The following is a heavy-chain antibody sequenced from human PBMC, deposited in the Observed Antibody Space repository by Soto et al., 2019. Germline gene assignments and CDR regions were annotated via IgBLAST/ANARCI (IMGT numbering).Heavy chain of an antibody. CDR1: GDSISRGDYY. CDR3: ARDLPPNDSRRGFDY. CDR2: IYYSGRT. J-gene: IGHJ4*02. Sequence: PSETLSLTCTVSGDSISRGDYYWTWIRQHPEKGLEWIGYIYYSGRTSYNPSLKSRLTISVDTSKNQFFLKLSSLTAADAAVYYCARDLPPNDSRRGFDYRAPGTLVTVSA. V-gene: IGHV4-31*03. D-gene: IGHD1-1*01.